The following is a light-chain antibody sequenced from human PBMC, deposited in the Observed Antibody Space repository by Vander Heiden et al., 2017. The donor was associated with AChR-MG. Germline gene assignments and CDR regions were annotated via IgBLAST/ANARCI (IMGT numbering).Light chain of an antibody. CDR3: QQDKSYPYS. Sequence: DIQMTQSPSTLSASVGDRVTITCRASQSIVNWLAWYQQKPGKAPKLLIYKASSLETGVPSRFSGSGSGTEFTLTISSLQPDDSATYYCQQDKSYPYSFGPGTKLEIK. CDR1: QSIVNW. CDR2: KAS. V-gene: IGKV1-5*03. J-gene: IGKJ2*03.